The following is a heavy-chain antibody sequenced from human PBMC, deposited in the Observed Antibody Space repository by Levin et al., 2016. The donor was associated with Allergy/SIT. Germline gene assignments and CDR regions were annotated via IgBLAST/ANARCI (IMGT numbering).Heavy chain of an antibody. D-gene: IGHD2-15*01. V-gene: IGHV3-23*01. CDR3: AKSAVVDYYYYGMDV. Sequence: VRQAPGKGLEWVSAISGSGGSTYYADSVKGRFTISRDNSKNTLYLQMNSLRAEDTAVYYCAKSAVVDYYYYGMDVWGQGTTVTVSS. J-gene: IGHJ6*02. CDR2: ISGSGGST.